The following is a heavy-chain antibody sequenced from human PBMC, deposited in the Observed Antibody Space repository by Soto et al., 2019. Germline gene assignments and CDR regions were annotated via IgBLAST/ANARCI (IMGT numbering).Heavy chain of an antibody. V-gene: IGHV1-46*01. CDR1: GYSSTFYH. CDR3: ALEPGAVDTLDY. Sequence: QVQLVQSGAEVKKPGASVKVSCKTSGYSSTFYHTHWVRQAPGQGLEWMGRIDPSGNTPTYAQKCQDRVTMTRDTSTTTDYMELSSLRSEDTAVYYCALEPGAVDTLDYWGQGTLVTVSS. CDR2: IDPSGNTP. J-gene: IGHJ4*02. D-gene: IGHD6-19*01.